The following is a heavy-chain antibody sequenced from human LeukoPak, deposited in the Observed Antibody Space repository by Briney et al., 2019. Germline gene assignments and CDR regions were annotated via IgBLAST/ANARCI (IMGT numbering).Heavy chain of an antibody. D-gene: IGHD2-2*01. Sequence: GGSLRLSCAAPGLTFNKHWMIWVRQAPGKGLEWVANIKEDGSEKYYVDSVKGRFTVSRDNAQHSLYLQMNSLRAEDTGVYYCVKYAMDVWGQGTTVTVSS. V-gene: IGHV3-7*01. J-gene: IGHJ6*02. CDR2: IKEDGSEK. CDR1: GLTFNKHW. CDR3: VKYAMDV.